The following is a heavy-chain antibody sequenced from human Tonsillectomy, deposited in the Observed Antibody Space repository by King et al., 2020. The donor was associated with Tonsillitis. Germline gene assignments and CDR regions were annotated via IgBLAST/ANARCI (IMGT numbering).Heavy chain of an antibody. J-gene: IGHJ6*03. CDR3: ARVRSPYYYFYMDV. CDR2: INWNGDST. V-gene: IGHV3-20*01. Sequence: VQLVESGGAVVRPGGSLRLSCAAFGFGFDNYGMSWVRQAPGKGLEWVSGINWNGDSTAYADSVKGRFTISRDNAKSSLYLQMSSLRAEDTALYHCARVRSPYYYFYMDVWGRGTTVTVSS. CDR1: GFGFDNYG.